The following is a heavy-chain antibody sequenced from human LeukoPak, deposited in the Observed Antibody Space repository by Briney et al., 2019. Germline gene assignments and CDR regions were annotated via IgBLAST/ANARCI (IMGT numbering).Heavy chain of an antibody. CDR1: GGSISSSSYY. D-gene: IGHD2-2*01. CDR2: IYYSGST. J-gene: IGHJ5*02. V-gene: IGHV4-39*07. Sequence: PSETLSLTCTVSGGSISSSSYYWGWIRQPPGKGLEWIGSIYYSGSTYYNPSLKSRVTISVDTSKNQFSLKLSSVTAADTAVYYCARSHCSSTSCRRWYNWFDPWGQGTLVTVSS. CDR3: ARSHCSSTSCRRWYNWFDP.